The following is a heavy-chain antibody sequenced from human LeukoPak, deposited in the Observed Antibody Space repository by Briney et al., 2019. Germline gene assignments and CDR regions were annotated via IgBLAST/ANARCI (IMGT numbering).Heavy chain of an antibody. J-gene: IGHJ1*01. CDR1: GGSISSSSYY. CDR2: IYYSGST. Sequence: KASETLSLTCTVSGGSISSSSYYWGWIRQPPGKGLEWIGSIYYSGSTYYNPSLKSRVTISVDTSKNQFSLKLSSVTAADTAVYYCARHGTLKYFQHWGQGTLVTVSS. CDR3: ARHGTLKYFQH. V-gene: IGHV4-39*01. D-gene: IGHD1-1*01.